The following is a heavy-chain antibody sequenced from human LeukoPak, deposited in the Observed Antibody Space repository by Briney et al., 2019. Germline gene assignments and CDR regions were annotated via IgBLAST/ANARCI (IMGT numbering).Heavy chain of an antibody. Sequence: ASVKVSCKASGYSFTSYGISWVRQAPGQGLEWMGWISAYNGNTNYAQKIQGRITMTTDTSTRTAYMELRSLRYDDTAVYYCARDRGYPADFDYWGQGTLVTVSS. D-gene: IGHD3-22*01. CDR1: GYSFTSYG. J-gene: IGHJ4*02. CDR3: ARDRGYPADFDY. CDR2: ISAYNGNT. V-gene: IGHV1-18*01.